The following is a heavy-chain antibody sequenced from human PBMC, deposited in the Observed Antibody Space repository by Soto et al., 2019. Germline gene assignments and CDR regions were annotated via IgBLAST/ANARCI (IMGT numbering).Heavy chain of an antibody. J-gene: IGHJ6*02. D-gene: IGHD5-18*01. CDR1: GYTFTGYY. V-gene: IGHV1-2*04. CDR3: ARVAGYSYGPGRYYYGMDV. Sequence: QVPLVQSGAEVKKPGASVKVSCKASGYTFTGYYMHWVRQAPGQGLEWMGWINPNSGGTNYAQKFQGWVTMTRDTSISTAYMELSRLRSDDTAVYYCARVAGYSYGPGRYYYGMDVWGQGTTVTVSS. CDR2: INPNSGGT.